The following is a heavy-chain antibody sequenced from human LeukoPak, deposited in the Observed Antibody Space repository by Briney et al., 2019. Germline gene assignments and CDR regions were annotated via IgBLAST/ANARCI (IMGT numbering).Heavy chain of an antibody. V-gene: IGHV4-39*01. CDR1: GGSISSSSYY. CDR2: IYYSGST. CDR3: ASLPDYGDNENWFDP. D-gene: IGHD4-17*01. J-gene: IGHJ5*02. Sequence: SETLSLTCTVSGGSISSSSYYWGWIRQPPGKGLEWIGSIYYSGSTYYNPSLKSRVTISVDTSKNQFSLKLSSVTAADTAVYYCASLPDYGDNENWFDPWGQGTLVTVSS.